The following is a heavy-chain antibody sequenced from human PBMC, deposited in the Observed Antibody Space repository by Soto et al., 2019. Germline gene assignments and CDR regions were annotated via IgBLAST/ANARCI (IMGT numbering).Heavy chain of an antibody. CDR1: GYTFTSYY. CDR3: ARARPIAVAGKWDDY. CDR2: INPSGGST. D-gene: IGHD6-19*01. V-gene: IGHV1-46*03. Sequence: ASVKVSCKASGYTFTSYYMHWVRQAPGQGLEWMGIINPSGGSTSYAQKFQGRVTMTRDTSTSTVYMELSSLRSEDTAVYYCARARPIAVAGKWDDYWGQGTLVTVSS. J-gene: IGHJ4*02.